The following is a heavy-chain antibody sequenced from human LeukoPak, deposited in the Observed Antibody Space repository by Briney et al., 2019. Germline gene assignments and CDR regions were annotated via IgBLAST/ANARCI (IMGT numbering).Heavy chain of an antibody. CDR2: ISSSSSTI. D-gene: IGHD3-22*01. CDR1: GFTFSSHS. Sequence: GGSLRLSCAASGFTFSSHSMNWVRQAPGKGLEWVSYISSSSSTIYYADSVKGRFTISRDNAKNSLYLQMNSLRAGDTAVYYCARGAYYYEDWGQGTLVTVSS. CDR3: ARGAYYYED. V-gene: IGHV3-48*01. J-gene: IGHJ4*02.